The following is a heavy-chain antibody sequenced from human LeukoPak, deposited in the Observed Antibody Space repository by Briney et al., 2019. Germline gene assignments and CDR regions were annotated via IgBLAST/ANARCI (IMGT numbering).Heavy chain of an antibody. D-gene: IGHD3-16*02. CDR2: IYYSGSI. J-gene: IGHJ4*02. CDR3: ARGEGGDYVWGSYRYGMDY. Sequence: SETLSLTCSVSGGSISSGNYYWSWIRQPAGKGLEWIGSIYYSGSIYDNPALRSRITVSVDTSKNQFSLKLSSVTAAATAVYYCARGEGGDYVWGSYRYGMDYWGQGTLVTVSS. V-gene: IGHV4-39*07. CDR1: GGSISSGNYY.